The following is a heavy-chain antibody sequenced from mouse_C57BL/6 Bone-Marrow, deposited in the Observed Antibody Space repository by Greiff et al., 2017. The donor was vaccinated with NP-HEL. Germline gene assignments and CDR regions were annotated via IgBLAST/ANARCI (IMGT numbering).Heavy chain of an antibody. D-gene: IGHD1-1*01. CDR2: INPYNGGT. V-gene: IGHV1-19*01. CDR1: GYTFTDYY. CDR3: ASDYYGSSYWYFDV. J-gene: IGHJ1*03. Sequence: EVQLHQSGPVLVKPGASVKMSCKASGYTFTDYYMNWVKQSHGKSLEWIGVINPYNGGTSYNQKFKGKATLTVDKSSSTAYMELNSLTSEDSAVYYCASDYYGSSYWYFDVWGTGTTVTVSS.